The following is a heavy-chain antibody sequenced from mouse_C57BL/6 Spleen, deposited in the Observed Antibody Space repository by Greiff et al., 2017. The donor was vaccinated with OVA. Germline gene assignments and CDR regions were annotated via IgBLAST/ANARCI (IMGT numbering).Heavy chain of an antibody. Sequence: VQLQQSGAELVRPGASVKLSCTASGFNIKDYYMHWVKQRPEQGLEWIGRIDPEDGDTEYAPKFQGKATMTADTSSNTAYLQLSSLTSEDTAVYYCTTGTMITTYFDYWGQGTTLTVSS. V-gene: IGHV14-1*01. CDR1: GFNIKDYY. J-gene: IGHJ2*01. D-gene: IGHD2-4*01. CDR3: TTGTMITTYFDY. CDR2: IDPEDGDT.